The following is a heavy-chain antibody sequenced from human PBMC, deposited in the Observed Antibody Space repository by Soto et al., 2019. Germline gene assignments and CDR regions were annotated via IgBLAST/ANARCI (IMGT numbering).Heavy chain of an antibody. CDR3: TTSSWQHPVLHYYYGMDV. D-gene: IGHD6-13*01. Sequence: PGGSLRLSCAASGFTFSNAWMNWVRQAPGKGLEWVGRIKSKTDGGTTDYAAPVKGRFTISRDDSKNTLYLQMNSLKTEDTAVYYCTTSSWQHPVLHYYYGMDVWGQGTTVTVSS. CDR1: GFTFSNAW. V-gene: IGHV3-15*07. CDR2: IKSKTDGGTT. J-gene: IGHJ6*02.